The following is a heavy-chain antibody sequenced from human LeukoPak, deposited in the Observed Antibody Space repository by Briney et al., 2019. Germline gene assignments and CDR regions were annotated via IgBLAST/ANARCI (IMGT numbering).Heavy chain of an antibody. Sequence: GGSLRLSCAASGFTFSSYGMHWVRQAPGKGLEWVSRINPDGSTTTYADSVKGRFTISRDNAKNTVYLQMNSLRAEDTAVYYCARVLSGSWDWFDPWGQGTLVTVSS. CDR3: ARVLSGSWDWFDP. J-gene: IGHJ5*02. V-gene: IGHV3-74*01. CDR2: INPDGSTT. D-gene: IGHD3-22*01. CDR1: GFTFSSYG.